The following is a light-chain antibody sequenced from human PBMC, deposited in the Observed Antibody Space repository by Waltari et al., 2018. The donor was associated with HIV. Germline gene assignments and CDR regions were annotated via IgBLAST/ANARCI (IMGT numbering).Light chain of an antibody. CDR2: GAS. V-gene: IGKV3-15*01. Sequence: IVMTQSPVTLSASPGERVTLSCRASESVGSNLAWYQQKRGQAPRVLIYGASTRATGVPARFRGGGSGTDFTLTISGLQSEDFAIYYCQQSDNWPMYTFGQGTKLEIK. CDR1: ESVGSN. J-gene: IGKJ2*01. CDR3: QQSDNWPMYT.